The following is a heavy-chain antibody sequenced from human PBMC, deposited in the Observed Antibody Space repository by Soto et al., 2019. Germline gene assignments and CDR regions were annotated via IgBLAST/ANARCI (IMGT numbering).Heavy chain of an antibody. Sequence: ASLKFSCKVSGNTLTEFSMHWVRQAPGKGLEGMGGFDPEDGETIYAQKCQGRVTMTEDTSTDTAYMELSSLRSEDTAVYYCATRTLENYGGREPFSFDFDYWGQGTLVTVSS. CDR2: FDPEDGET. CDR3: ATRTLENYGGREPFSFDFDY. D-gene: IGHD4-17*01. V-gene: IGHV1-24*01. J-gene: IGHJ4*02. CDR1: GNTLTEFS.